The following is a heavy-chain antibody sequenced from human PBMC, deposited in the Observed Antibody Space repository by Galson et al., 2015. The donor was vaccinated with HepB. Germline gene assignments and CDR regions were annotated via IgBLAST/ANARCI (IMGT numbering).Heavy chain of an antibody. V-gene: IGHV4-31*03. D-gene: IGHD2-2*01. J-gene: IGHJ4*02. CDR2: IYYSGST. CDR1: GGSISSGGYY. Sequence: QVQLQESGPGLVKPSETLSLTCTVSGGSISSGGYYWSWIRQHTGKGLEWIGYIYYSGSTYYNPSLKSRVTISADTSKNQFSLKLSSVTAADTAVYYCARAGGCSSTSCYFFFDYWGQGTLVAVSS. CDR3: ARAGGCSSTSCYFFFDY.